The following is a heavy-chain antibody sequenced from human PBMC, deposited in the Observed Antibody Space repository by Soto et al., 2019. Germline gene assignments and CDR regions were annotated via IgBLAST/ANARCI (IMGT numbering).Heavy chain of an antibody. CDR1: GFTFGTYS. CDR2: ISGDSRYI. D-gene: IGHD3-3*01. Sequence: GGSLRLSFASNGFTFGTYSTNWLRQAPGKGLEWVASISGDSRYIFHADSMEGRFTISRDNANNSLFLQMNTLRVEDTAVYYCARSPAWSGTNRYGMDVWGQGT. J-gene: IGHJ6*02. CDR3: ARSPAWSGTNRYGMDV. V-gene: IGHV3-21*01.